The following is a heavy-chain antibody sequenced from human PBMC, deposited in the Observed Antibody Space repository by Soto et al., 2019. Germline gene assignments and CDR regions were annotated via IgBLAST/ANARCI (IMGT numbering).Heavy chain of an antibody. V-gene: IGHV3-23*01. D-gene: IGHD2-2*03. Sequence: EVQLLESGGGLVQPGGSLRLSCAASGFTFSSYAMSWVRQAPGKGLEWVSAISGSGGSTFYADAMKGRFPISRDNSKNTLYLQMNNLRTQDTAVYYCATGRSYMDILAVPAGGSSPDYGGQGTLVTVSS. CDR1: GFTFSSYA. CDR2: ISGSGGST. J-gene: IGHJ4*02. CDR3: ATGRSYMDILAVPAGGSSPDY.